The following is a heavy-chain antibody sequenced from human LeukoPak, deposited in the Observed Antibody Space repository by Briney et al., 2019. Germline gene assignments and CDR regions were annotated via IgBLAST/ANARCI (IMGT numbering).Heavy chain of an antibody. CDR3: ARGAIVVVPAASVRPNWLDP. J-gene: IGHJ5*02. CDR1: GGSISSYY. CDR2: IYYSGST. Sequence: PSETLSLTCTVSGGSISSYYWSWIRQPPGKGLEWIGYIYYSGSTNYNPSLKSRVTISVDTSKNQFSLKLGSVTAADTAVYYCARGAIVVVPAASVRPNWLDPWGQGTLVTVSS. D-gene: IGHD2-2*01. V-gene: IGHV4-59*01.